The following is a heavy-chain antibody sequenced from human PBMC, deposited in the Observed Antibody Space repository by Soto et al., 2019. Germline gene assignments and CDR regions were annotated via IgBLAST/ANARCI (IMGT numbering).Heavy chain of an antibody. CDR3: ARQPITMIVGWFFH. D-gene: IGHD3-22*01. Sequence: PGGSLRLSCAASGFAFDINGMTWVRQVPGKGLEWVSAISAGGGTTYYADPVKGRFTISRDNSKNRLYLQMNSLRAEDTAVYYCARQPITMIVGWFFHWGQGTTVTVSS. CDR2: ISAGGGTT. V-gene: IGHV3-23*01. J-gene: IGHJ6*02. CDR1: GFAFDING.